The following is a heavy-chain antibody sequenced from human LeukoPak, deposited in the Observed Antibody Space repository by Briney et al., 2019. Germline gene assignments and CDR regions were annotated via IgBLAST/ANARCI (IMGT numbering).Heavy chain of an antibody. CDR2: ISSSSSYI. D-gene: IGHD2-8*01. CDR3: ARGDGGETTNGGYYFNY. J-gene: IGHJ4*02. Sequence: GGSLRLSCAASGFTFSSYSMNWVRQAPGKGLEWVSSISSSSSYIYYADSVKGRFTISRDNAKNSLYLQMNSLRAEDTAVYYCARGDGGETTNGGYYFNYWGQGTLVTVSS. CDR1: GFTFSSYS. V-gene: IGHV3-21*01.